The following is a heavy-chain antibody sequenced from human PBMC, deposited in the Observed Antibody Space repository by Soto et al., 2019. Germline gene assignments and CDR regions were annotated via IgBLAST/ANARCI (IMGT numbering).Heavy chain of an antibody. CDR1: GFTFSGSA. D-gene: IGHD3-22*01. Sequence: PGGSLRLSCAASGFTFSGSAMHWVRQASGKGLEWVGRIRSKANSYATAYAASVKGRFTISRDDSKNTAYLQMNSLKTEDTAVYYRTRTSARDYYDSSGYYSSGMDVWGQGTTVTVSS. CDR3: TRTSARDYYDSSGYYSSGMDV. CDR2: IRSKANSYAT. J-gene: IGHJ6*02. V-gene: IGHV3-73*01.